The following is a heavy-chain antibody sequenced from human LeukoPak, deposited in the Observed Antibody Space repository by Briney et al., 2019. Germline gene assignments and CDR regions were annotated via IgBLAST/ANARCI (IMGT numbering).Heavy chain of an antibody. Sequence: SETLSLTCTVSGGSISSGGYYWSWLRQHPGKGLEWIGYIYYSGSTYYNPSLKSQFTISVDTSKNQFSLKLSSVTAADTAVYYCARAHRYCSSTSCQYYFDYWGQGTLVTVSS. CDR3: ARAHRYCSSTSCQYYFDY. J-gene: IGHJ4*02. CDR2: IYYSGST. CDR1: GGSISSGGYY. D-gene: IGHD2-2*01. V-gene: IGHV4-31*01.